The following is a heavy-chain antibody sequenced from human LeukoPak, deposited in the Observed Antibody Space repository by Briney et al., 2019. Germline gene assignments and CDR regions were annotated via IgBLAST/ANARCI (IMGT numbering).Heavy chain of an antibody. CDR1: GGSISSYS. CDR2: IYHSGST. J-gene: IGHJ6*02. V-gene: IGHV4-30-2*01. Sequence: SETLSLTCTVSGGSISSYSWSWIRQPPGKGLEWIGYIYHSGSTYYNPSLKSRVTISVDRSKNQFSLKLSSVTAADTAVYYCARELSDGMDVWGQGTTVTVSS. CDR3: ARELSDGMDV.